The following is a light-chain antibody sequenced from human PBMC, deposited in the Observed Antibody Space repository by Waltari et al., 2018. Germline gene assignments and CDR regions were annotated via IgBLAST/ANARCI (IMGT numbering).Light chain of an antibody. CDR3: QQYNIWPPGS. V-gene: IGKV3-15*01. CDR2: GAS. J-gene: IGKJ3*01. CDR1: QRVSSS. Sequence: EIVITQSPAPLSLSPGARATLSCRASQRVSSSLSWYQQKAGQAPRLLISGASVRATDVPARFSGSGSGTEFSLTISSLQSEDFAGYYCQQYNIWPPGSFGPGTKV.